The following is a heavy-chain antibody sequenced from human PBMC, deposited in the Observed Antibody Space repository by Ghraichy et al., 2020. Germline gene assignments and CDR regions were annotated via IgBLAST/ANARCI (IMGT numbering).Heavy chain of an antibody. V-gene: IGHV1-18*01. J-gene: IGHJ4*02. CDR3: ARGFLERILEIRLYFEY. CDR2: IGTDNGDT. Sequence: ASVKVSCKASGYTFSNYGINWLRQAPGQGLEWMGRIGTDNGDTNYAQKFRGRVTLTTDKSTNTAYMELRSLTSDDTAVYYCARGFLERILEIRLYFEYWGQGTLVTVAS. D-gene: IGHD3-3*01. CDR1: GYTFSNYG.